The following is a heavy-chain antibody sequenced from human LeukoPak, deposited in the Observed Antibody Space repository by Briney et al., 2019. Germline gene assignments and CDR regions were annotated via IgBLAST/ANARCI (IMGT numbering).Heavy chain of an antibody. Sequence: SETLSLTCAVYDGSLSGYFWTWIRRPPGKGLEWIGEINHGVSTNYSPSLKSRVTISLDTSKNQFSLRLASVTAADTAVYYCARGGPEMAARSLDYWGPGTLVTVSS. D-gene: IGHD6-6*01. CDR2: INHGVST. CDR3: ARGGPEMAARSLDY. J-gene: IGHJ4*02. CDR1: DGSLSGYF. V-gene: IGHV4-34*01.